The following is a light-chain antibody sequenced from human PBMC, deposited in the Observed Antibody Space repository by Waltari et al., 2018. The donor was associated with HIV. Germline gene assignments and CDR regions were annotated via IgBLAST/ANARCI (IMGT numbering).Light chain of an antibody. J-gene: IGKJ1*01. V-gene: IGKV3-15*01. CDR2: GAS. CDR3: QQYNNWPPERT. CDR1: QSVSSN. Sequence: EIVMTQSPATLSVSPGERATLSCRASQSVSSNLVWYQQKPGQAPRLLIYGASTRATGIPARFSGSGSGTEFTLTISSLRSEDFAVYYCQQYNNWPPERTFGQGTKVEIK.